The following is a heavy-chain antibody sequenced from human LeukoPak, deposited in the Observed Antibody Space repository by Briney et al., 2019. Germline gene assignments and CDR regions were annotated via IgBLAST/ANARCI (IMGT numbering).Heavy chain of an antibody. V-gene: IGHV4-39*07. J-gene: IGHJ4*02. D-gene: IGHD2-21*01. CDR2: IYYSGST. CDR3: ARTIRVAIFDY. CDR1: GGSISSSSYY. Sequence: PSETLSLTCTVSGGSISSSSYYWGWIRQPPGKGLEWIGSIYYSGSTYYNPSLKSRVTISVDTSKNQFSLKLSSVTAADTAVYYCARTIRVAIFDYWGQGTLVTVSS.